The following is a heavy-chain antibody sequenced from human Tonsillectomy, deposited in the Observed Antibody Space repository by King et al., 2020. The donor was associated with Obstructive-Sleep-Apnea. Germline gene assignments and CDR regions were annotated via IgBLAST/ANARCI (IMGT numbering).Heavy chain of an antibody. V-gene: IGHV1-2*02. Sequence: VQLVESGIEVKKPGASVKVSCKASGYTFTGYYMHWVRQAPGQGLEWMGWINPDSGGTNYAQKFQGRVTMTRDTSISTVYMELSRLRSDDTAVYYCAREGSSWEWSGYYFDNWGQGTQVTVSS. J-gene: IGHJ4*02. CDR2: INPDSGGT. CDR3: AREGSSWEWSGYYFDN. D-gene: IGHD3-10*01. CDR1: GYTFTGYY.